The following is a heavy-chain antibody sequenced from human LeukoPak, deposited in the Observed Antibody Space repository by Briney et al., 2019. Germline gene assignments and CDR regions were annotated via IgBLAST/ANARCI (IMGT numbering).Heavy chain of an antibody. CDR3: AREHIGYSSGWSDY. CDR1: GGSFSGYY. Sequence: PSETLSLTCAVYGGSFSGYYWSWIRQPPGKGLGWIGEINHSGSTNYNPSLKSRVTISVDTSKNQFSLKLSSVTAADTAVYYCAREHIGYSSGWSDYWGQGTLVTVSS. CDR2: INHSGST. D-gene: IGHD6-19*01. J-gene: IGHJ4*02. V-gene: IGHV4-34*01.